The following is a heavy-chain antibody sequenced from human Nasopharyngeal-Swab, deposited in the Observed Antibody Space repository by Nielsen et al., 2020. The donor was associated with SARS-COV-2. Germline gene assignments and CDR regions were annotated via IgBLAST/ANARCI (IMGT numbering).Heavy chain of an antibody. CDR2: ISSNGGST. Sequence: GESLKISCSASGFTFSSYAMHWVRQAPGKGLEYVSAISSNGGSTYYADSVKGRFTISRDNSKNTLYLQMSSLRAEDTAVYYCARDPIDGYGHFDYWGQGTLVTVSS. V-gene: IGHV3-64D*06. J-gene: IGHJ4*02. CDR1: GFTFSSYA. CDR3: ARDPIDGYGHFDY. D-gene: IGHD5-24*01.